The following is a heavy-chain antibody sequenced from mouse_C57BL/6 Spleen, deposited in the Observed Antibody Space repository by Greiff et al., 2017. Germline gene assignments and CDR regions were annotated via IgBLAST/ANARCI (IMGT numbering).Heavy chain of an antibody. D-gene: IGHD2-4*01. CDR2: ISSGSSTI. V-gene: IGHV5-17*01. J-gene: IGHJ4*01. Sequence: EVKVVESGGGLVKPGGSLKLSCAASGFTFSDYGMHWVRQAPEKGLEWVAYISSGSSTIYYAATVKGRFTISRDNAKNTLFLQLTSLRSEDTAMYYGARRVYYDYDYAMDDWGQGTSVTVSS. CDR3: ARRVYYDYDYAMDD. CDR1: GFTFSDYG.